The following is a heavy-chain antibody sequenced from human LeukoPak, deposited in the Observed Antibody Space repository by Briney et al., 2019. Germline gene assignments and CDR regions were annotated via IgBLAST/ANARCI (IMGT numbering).Heavy chain of an antibody. V-gene: IGHV4-34*01. D-gene: IGHD3-10*01. CDR1: GGSFSGYY. Sequence: SETLSLTCAVYGGSFSGYYWSWIRQPPGKGLEWIGEINHSGSTNYNPSLKSRVTISVDTSKNQFSLKLSSVPAADTAVYYCARGRSTAPYYYYYMDVWGKGTTVTVSS. CDR2: INHSGST. CDR3: ARGRSTAPYYYYYMDV. J-gene: IGHJ6*03.